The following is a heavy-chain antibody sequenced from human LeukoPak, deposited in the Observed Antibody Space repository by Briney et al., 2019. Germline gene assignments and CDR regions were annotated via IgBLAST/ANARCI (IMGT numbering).Heavy chain of an antibody. J-gene: IGHJ4*02. CDR2: TSGSGGNT. Sequence: GGSLRLSCAASGFTFNSFAMSRVPPAPGKGLEWVSDTSGSGGNTYYADSVKGSFTISRDTSKNTLYLQMNSLRAEDTAVYYCATDHLLWFGESPFDYWGQGTLVTVSS. V-gene: IGHV3-23*01. CDR1: GFTFNSFA. D-gene: IGHD3-10*01. CDR3: ATDHLLWFGESPFDY.